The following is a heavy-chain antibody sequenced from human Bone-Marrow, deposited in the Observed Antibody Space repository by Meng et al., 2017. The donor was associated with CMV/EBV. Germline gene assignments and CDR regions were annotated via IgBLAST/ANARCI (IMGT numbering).Heavy chain of an antibody. CDR1: GYTFTGYY. J-gene: IGHJ6*02. CDR2: INPNSGGT. Sequence: ASVKVSCKASGYTFTGYYMHWVRQAPGQGLEWMGWINPNSGGTNYAQKFQGRVTMTRDTSISTAYMELSSLRSEDTAVYYCATFPSGYAYYYYGMDVWGQGTTVTVSS. V-gene: IGHV1-2*02. D-gene: IGHD3-3*01. CDR3: ATFPSGYAYYYYGMDV.